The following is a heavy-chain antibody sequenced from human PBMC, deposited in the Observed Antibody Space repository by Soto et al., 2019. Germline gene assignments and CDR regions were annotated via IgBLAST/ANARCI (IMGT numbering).Heavy chain of an antibody. Sequence: SGGSLRLSCAASGFTFSSYAMSWVRQAPGKGLEWVSAISGSGGSTYYADSVKGRFTISRDNSKNTLYLQMNSLRAEDTAVYYCAKGTYYDFWSGHMNWFDPWGQGTLVTVS. V-gene: IGHV3-23*01. D-gene: IGHD3-3*01. J-gene: IGHJ5*02. CDR3: AKGTYYDFWSGHMNWFDP. CDR2: ISGSGGST. CDR1: GFTFSSYA.